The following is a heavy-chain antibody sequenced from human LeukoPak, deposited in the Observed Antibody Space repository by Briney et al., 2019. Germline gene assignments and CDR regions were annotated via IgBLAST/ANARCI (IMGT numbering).Heavy chain of an antibody. CDR1: GYTFTGYY. CDR3: ARDWGSIKVIADY. J-gene: IGHJ4*02. Sequence: ASVKVSCKASGYTFTGYYMHWVRQAPGQGLEWMGWINHNSGGTNYAQKFQGRVTMTRDTSISTAYMELRRLRSDDTALYFCARDWGSIKVIADYWGQGTLVTVSS. CDR2: INHNSGGT. D-gene: IGHD7-27*01. V-gene: IGHV1-2*02.